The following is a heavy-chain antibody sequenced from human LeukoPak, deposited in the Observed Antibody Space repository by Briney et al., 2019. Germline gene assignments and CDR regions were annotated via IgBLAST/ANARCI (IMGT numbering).Heavy chain of an antibody. CDR1: GYTFTSYD. CDR2: MNPNSGNT. J-gene: IGHJ4*02. V-gene: IGHV1-8*01. Sequence: ASVKVSCKASGYTFTSYDINWVRQATGQGLEWMGWMNPNSGNTGYAQKFQGRVTMTRNTSISTAYMELSSLRSEDTAVYYCARAGASYYGSGSYLFDYWGQGTLVTVSS. CDR3: ARAGASYYGSGSYLFDY. D-gene: IGHD3-10*01.